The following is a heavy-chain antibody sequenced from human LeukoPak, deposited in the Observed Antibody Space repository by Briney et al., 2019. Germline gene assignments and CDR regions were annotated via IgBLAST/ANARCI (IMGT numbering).Heavy chain of an antibody. D-gene: IGHD4-17*01. Sequence: GGSLRLSCIASGFTFGDDAWSWFRQAPGKGLEFIAFIRKKGYGETTDYAASVRGRFTVSRDDAISVAYLQMNSLQTEDTALYYCSRGLHDYGDSNYYFDQWGRRTLAIVSS. V-gene: IGHV3-49*03. CDR1: GFTFGDDA. CDR2: IRKKGYGETT. J-gene: IGHJ4*02. CDR3: SRGLHDYGDSNYYFDQ.